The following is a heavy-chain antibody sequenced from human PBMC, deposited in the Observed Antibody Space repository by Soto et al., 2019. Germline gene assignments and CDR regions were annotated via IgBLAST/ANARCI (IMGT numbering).Heavy chain of an antibody. CDR1: GGSISSGDYY. CDR3: ARGGHGEDY. Sequence: PSETLSLTCTVSGGSISSGDYYWCWIRQPPGKGLEWIGYIYYSGSTYYNPSLKSRVTISVDTSKNQFSLKLSSVTAADTAVYYRARGGHGEDYWGQGTLVTVS. D-gene: IGHD3-10*01. J-gene: IGHJ4*02. CDR2: IYYSGST. V-gene: IGHV4-30-4*01.